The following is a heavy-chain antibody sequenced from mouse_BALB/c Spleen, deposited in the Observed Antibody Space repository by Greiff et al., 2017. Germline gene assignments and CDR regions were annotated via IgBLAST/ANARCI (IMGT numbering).Heavy chain of an antibody. CDR2: IWGDGST. CDR3: ARDPDYYGYAMDY. CDR1: GFSLTGYG. D-gene: IGHD1-1*01. Sequence: VMLVESGPGLVAPSQSLSITCTVSGFSLTGYGVNWVRQPPGKGLEWLGMIWGDGSTDYNSALKSRLSISKDNSKSQVFLKMNSLQTDDTARYYCARDPDYYGYAMDYWGQGTSVTVSS. V-gene: IGHV2-6-7*01. J-gene: IGHJ4*01.